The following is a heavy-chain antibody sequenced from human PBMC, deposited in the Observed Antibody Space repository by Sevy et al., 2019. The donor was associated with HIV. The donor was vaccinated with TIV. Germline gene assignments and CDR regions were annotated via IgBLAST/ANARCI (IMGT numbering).Heavy chain of an antibody. D-gene: IGHD3-10*01. J-gene: IGHJ4*02. CDR2: IYYSGNT. V-gene: IGHV4-30-4*01. CDR3: ARAVQKGYYYGSGSYNVLEGYFDY. Sequence: SETLSLTCTVSGGSISSGDYYWSWIRQPPGKGLEWIGYIYYSGNTYYNPSLKRRVMISVDRSKNQFSLKLSSVAAAETAVYYCARAVQKGYYYGSGSYNVLEGYFDYWGQGTLVTVSS. CDR1: GGSISSGDYY.